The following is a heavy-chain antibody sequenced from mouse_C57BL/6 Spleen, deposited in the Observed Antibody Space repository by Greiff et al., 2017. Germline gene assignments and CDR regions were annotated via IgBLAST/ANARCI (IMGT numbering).Heavy chain of an antibody. Sequence: EVKVVESGGGLVKPGGSLKLSCAASGFTFSSYAMSWVRQTPEKRLEWVATISDGGSYTYYPDNVKGRFTISRDNAKNNLYLQMSHLKSDDTSMYYCARDPYSYGSSYWYFDVWGTGTTVIVSS. CDR1: GFTFSSYA. CDR3: ARDPYSYGSSYWYFDV. D-gene: IGHD1-1*01. V-gene: IGHV5-4*01. J-gene: IGHJ1*03. CDR2: ISDGGSYT.